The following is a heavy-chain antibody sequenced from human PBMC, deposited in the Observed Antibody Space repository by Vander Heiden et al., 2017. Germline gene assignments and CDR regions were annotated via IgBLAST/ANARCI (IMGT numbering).Heavy chain of an antibody. CDR3: AKNLPSVEMATIPFDY. D-gene: IGHD5-12*01. CDR2: ISGSGGST. CDR1: GFTFSSYA. Sequence: EVQLLESGGGLVQPGGSLRLSCPASGFTFSSYAMSWVRQAPGKGLEWVSAISGSGGSTYYADSVKGRFTISRDNSKNTLYLQMNSLRAEDTAVYYCAKNLPSVEMATIPFDYWGQGTLVTVSS. V-gene: IGHV3-23*01. J-gene: IGHJ4*02.